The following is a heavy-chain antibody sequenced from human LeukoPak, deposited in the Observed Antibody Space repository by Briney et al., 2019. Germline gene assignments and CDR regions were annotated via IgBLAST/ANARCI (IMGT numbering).Heavy chain of an antibody. CDR3: ARLRRLLWFGESAEDY. CDR1: GGSISSSNW. J-gene: IGHJ4*02. V-gene: IGHV4-4*02. CDR2: IYHSGST. D-gene: IGHD3-10*01. Sequence: SETLSLTCAVSGGSISSSNWWSWVRQPPGKGLEWIGEIYHSGSTNYNPSLKSRVTISVDTSKNQFSLKLSSVTAADTAVYYCARLRRLLWFGESAEDYWGQGTLVTVSS.